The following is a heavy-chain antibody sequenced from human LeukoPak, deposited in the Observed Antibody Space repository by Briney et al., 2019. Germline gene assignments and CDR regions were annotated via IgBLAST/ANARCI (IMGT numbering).Heavy chain of an antibody. J-gene: IGHJ4*02. Sequence: PGGSLRLSCAVSGFTVSSNFLNWVRQAPGRGLEWVSVLYSGGTTFYADSVKGRFTISRDNSKNTLYLQMDSLRAEDTAVYYCAKDVRGGPIVGAGSVDYWGQGTLVTVSS. V-gene: IGHV3-53*01. CDR2: LYSGGTT. D-gene: IGHD1-26*01. CDR3: AKDVRGGPIVGAGSVDY. CDR1: GFTVSSNF.